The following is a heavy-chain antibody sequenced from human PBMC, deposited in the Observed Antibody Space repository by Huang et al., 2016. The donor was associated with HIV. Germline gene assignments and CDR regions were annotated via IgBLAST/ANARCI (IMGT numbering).Heavy chain of an antibody. CDR1: GFTFSSYA. J-gene: IGHJ4*02. CDR2: ISGRGVST. CDR3: AKGEFVGESYFDQ. Sequence: VQLLESGGGLVQPGGSGRLYCAASGFTFSSYAMSWVRQCPGKGSEWGSSISGRGVSTYHADSVKGRFTTSRDNSENMLYLQMHTLRAEDTAVYYCAKGEFVGESYFDQWGQGTLVTVSS. V-gene: IGHV3-23*01. D-gene: IGHD3-10*01.